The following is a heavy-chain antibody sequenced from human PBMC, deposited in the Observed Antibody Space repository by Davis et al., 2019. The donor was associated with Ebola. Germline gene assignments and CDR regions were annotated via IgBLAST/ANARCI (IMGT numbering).Heavy chain of an antibody. CDR3: ARALLRYFEMSCDY. CDR2: ISAYNGNT. Sequence: AASVKVSCKASGYTFTSYGISWVRQAPGQGLEWMGWISAYNGNTNYAQKLQGRVTMTTDTSTSTAYMELRSLRSEDTAVYYCARALLRYFEMSCDYWGQGTLVTVSS. J-gene: IGHJ4*02. CDR1: GYTFTSYG. V-gene: IGHV1-18*01. D-gene: IGHD3-9*01.